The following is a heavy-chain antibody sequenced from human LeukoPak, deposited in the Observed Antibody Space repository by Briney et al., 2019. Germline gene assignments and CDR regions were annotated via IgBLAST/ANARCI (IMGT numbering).Heavy chain of an antibody. Sequence: ASVKVSCKASGYTFTGYYMHWVRQAPGQGLEWMGWINPNSGGTNYAQKFQGRVTMTRDTSISTAYMELSRLRSDDTAVYYCARLALIAAAGKAFDIWGQGTMVTVSS. CDR3: ARLALIAAAGKAFDI. J-gene: IGHJ3*02. V-gene: IGHV1-2*02. CDR2: INPNSGGT. CDR1: GYTFTGYY. D-gene: IGHD6-13*01.